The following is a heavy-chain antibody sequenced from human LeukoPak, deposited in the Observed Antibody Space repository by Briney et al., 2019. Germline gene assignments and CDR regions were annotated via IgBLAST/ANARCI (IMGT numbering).Heavy chain of an antibody. Sequence: PGGSLRLSCAASGFTFSTHAMNWVRQAPGKGLEWVSGISGSGGSTYYADSVKGRFTISRDNSKNTLYLQMNSLRAEDTAVYYCAKGRLSLLWFGELFWGQGTLVTVSS. CDR2: ISGSGGST. V-gene: IGHV3-23*01. CDR1: GFTFSTHA. J-gene: IGHJ4*02. CDR3: AKGRLSLLWFGELF. D-gene: IGHD3-10*01.